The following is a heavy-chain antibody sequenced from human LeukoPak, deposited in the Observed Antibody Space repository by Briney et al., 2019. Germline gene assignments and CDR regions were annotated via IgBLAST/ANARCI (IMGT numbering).Heavy chain of an antibody. J-gene: IGHJ2*01. CDR1: GYTFTGYY. Sequence: ASVKVSCKASGYTFTGYYMHWVRQAPGQGLEWMGWINPNSGGTNYAQKFQGSVTMTRDTSISTAYMELSRLRSDDTAVYYCARDHYYDSSGYYYVRRGDWYFDLWGRGTLVTVSS. D-gene: IGHD3-22*01. CDR2: INPNSGGT. CDR3: ARDHYYDSSGYYYVRRGDWYFDL. V-gene: IGHV1-2*02.